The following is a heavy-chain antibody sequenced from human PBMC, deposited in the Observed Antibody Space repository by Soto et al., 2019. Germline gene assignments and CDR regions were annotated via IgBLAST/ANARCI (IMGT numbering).Heavy chain of an antibody. CDR1: GFTFSSYW. CDR3: SRFTGFWSAIDY. CDR2: IHGDGSTT. J-gene: IGHJ4*02. V-gene: IGHV3-74*01. Sequence: GSLRLSCAASGFTFSSYWMHWVRQAPGKGLVWVSHIHGDGSTTSYADSVKGRFTISRDNAKNVLYLQMNSLIAEDTAVYYCSRFTGFWSAIDYWGLGTLVTVSS. D-gene: IGHD3-3*01.